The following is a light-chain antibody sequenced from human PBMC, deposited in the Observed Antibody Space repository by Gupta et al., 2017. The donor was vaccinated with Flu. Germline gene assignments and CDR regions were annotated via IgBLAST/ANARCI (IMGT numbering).Light chain of an antibody. CDR3: QVGESKSDKLYV. CDR1: DIGTKS. CDR2: DDI. Sequence: SFVLTQPPSVSAAPGKTATSTCGGNDIGTKSVHWYQQKPGLAPVLVIYDDIDRPSGSPERFSGSNSGNTATLTISRVEAGEEADYYCQVGESKSDKLYVFGTGTKVTVL. V-gene: IGLV3-21*03. J-gene: IGLJ1*01.